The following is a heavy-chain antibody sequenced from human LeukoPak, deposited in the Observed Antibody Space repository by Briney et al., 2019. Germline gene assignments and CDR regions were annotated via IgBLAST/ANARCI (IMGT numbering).Heavy chain of an antibody. V-gene: IGHV4-30-2*01. D-gene: IGHD2-21*01. CDR3: ARHPNNCGDDCYIFDY. CDR1: GGSISSGGYS. J-gene: IGHJ4*02. Sequence: SETLSLTCAVPGGSISSGGYSWSWIRQPPGKGLEWIGYIYHSGSTYYNPSLKSRVTISVDRSKNQFSLKLSSVTAADTAVYYCARHPNNCGDDCYIFDYWGQGTLVTVSS. CDR2: IYHSGST.